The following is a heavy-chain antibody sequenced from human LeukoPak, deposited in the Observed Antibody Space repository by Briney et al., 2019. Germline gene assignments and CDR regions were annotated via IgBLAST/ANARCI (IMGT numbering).Heavy chain of an antibody. CDR3: ARRVAAAGTRFFDP. J-gene: IGHJ5*02. V-gene: IGHV4-38-2*01. CDR2: IYQSGST. D-gene: IGHD6-13*01. CDR1: GYSISSGYY. Sequence: SETLSLTCPVSGYSISSGYYWGWIRQPPGKGLEWIGTIYQSGSTYYNPSLKSRVIISVDTSKNQFSLRLSSVTAADTAVYYCARRVAAAGTRFFDPWGQGTLVTVSS.